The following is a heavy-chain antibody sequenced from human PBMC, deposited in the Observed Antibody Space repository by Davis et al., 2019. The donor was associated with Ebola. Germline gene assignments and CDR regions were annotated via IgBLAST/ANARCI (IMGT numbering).Heavy chain of an antibody. Sequence: ASVKVSCKASGYTFASYGITWVQQAPGQGLEWMAGITSYNGHPNYAQKFQGRVTMTTDTSATYLEMSGLQSGDTAVYYCARLRVRGVYPDFDSWGQGTQVTVSS. CDR3: ARLRVRGVYPDFDS. J-gene: IGHJ4*02. CDR1: GYTFASYG. CDR2: ITSYNGHP. V-gene: IGHV1-18*01. D-gene: IGHD3-10*01.